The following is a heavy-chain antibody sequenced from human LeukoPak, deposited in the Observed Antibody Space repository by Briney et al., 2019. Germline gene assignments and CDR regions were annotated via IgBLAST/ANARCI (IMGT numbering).Heavy chain of an antibody. CDR2: ISYDGSNK. CDR1: GFTFSSYA. Sequence: PGRSLRLSCAASGFTFSSYAMHWVRQAPGKGLEWVAVISYDGSNKYYADSVKGRFTISRDNSKNTLYLQMNSLRAEDTAVYYCARGTRTKRHIVVVPAGGAAHGMDVWGQGTTVTVSS. J-gene: IGHJ6*02. V-gene: IGHV3-30-3*01. D-gene: IGHD2-2*01. CDR3: ARGTRTKRHIVVVPAGGAAHGMDV.